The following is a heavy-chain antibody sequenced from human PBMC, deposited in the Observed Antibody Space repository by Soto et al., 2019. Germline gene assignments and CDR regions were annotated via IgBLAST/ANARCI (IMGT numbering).Heavy chain of an antibody. CDR3: ARNVVPAAIGYNWFDP. D-gene: IGHD2-2*01. CDR2: IYYSGST. V-gene: IGHV4-31*03. Sequence: SETLSLTCTVSGGSISSGGYYWSWIRQHPGKGLEWIGYIYYSGSTYYNPSLKSRVTISVDTSKNQFSLKLSSVTAADTAVYYCARNVVPAAIGYNWFDPWGQGTLVTVSS. J-gene: IGHJ5*02. CDR1: GGSISSGGYY.